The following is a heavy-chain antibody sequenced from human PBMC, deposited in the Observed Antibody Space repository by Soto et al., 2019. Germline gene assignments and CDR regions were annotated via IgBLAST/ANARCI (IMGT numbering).Heavy chain of an antibody. CDR3: ARGRKYSGYYLDWFDP. J-gene: IGHJ5*02. D-gene: IGHD3-22*01. Sequence: QVQLVQSGAEVKKPGASVKVSCKASGYTFTSYGISWVRQAPGQGLEWMGWISAYNGNTNYAQKLPGRVTMTTDTSPSTAVMERRSLRSDDTAVYYCARGRKYSGYYLDWFDPWGQGTLVTVSS. V-gene: IGHV1-18*04. CDR2: ISAYNGNT. CDR1: GYTFTSYG.